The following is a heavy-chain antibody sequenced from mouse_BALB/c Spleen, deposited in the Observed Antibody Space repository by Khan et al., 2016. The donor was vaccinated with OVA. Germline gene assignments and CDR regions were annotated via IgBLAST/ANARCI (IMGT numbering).Heavy chain of an antibody. Sequence: VQLKQSGAELVKPGASVKFSCTASAFNIKATYMHWVKKRPEQGLDWIERIDPANGYTKYDPKFQGKATITADTSSNTAYLQLSSLTSEDTAVYYCASPNWFAYWGQGTLVTVSA. CDR2: IDPANGYT. V-gene: IGHV14-3*02. J-gene: IGHJ3*01. CDR3: ASPNWFAY. CDR1: AFNIKATY.